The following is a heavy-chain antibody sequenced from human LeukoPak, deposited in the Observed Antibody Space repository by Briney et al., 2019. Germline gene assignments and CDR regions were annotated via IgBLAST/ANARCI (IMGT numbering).Heavy chain of an antibody. CDR1: GGSISSYY. D-gene: IGHD3-16*01. CDR3: ARETSQKGAHYMDV. V-gene: IGHV4-59*01. CDR2: IYYSGST. J-gene: IGHJ6*03. Sequence: SETLSLTCTVSGGSISSYYWSWIRQPPGRGLEWIGYIYYSGSTNYNPSLKSRVTISVDTSKNQFSLKLSSVTAADTAVYYCARETSQKGAHYMDVWGKGTTVTISS.